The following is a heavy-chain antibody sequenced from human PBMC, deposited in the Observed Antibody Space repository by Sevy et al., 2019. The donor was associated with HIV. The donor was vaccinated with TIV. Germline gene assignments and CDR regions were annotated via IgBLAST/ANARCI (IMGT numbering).Heavy chain of an antibody. CDR2: IHYSGST. J-gene: IGHJ5*02. CDR3: ARRGSISAWFDP. CDR1: GGSISSTSYY. Sequence: SETLSLTCAVSGGSISSTSYYWGWIRQPPGKELEWIAIIHYSGSTYYNPSLKSRVTISVDPSKNQFSLKLSSVTAADTAVYFCARRGSISAWFDPWGQGTLVTVSS. V-gene: IGHV4-39*01.